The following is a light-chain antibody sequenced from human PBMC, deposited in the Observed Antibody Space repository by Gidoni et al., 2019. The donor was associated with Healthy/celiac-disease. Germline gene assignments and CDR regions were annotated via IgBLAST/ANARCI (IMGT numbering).Light chain of an antibody. J-gene: IGLJ2*01. V-gene: IGLV1-47*01. CDR3: AAWDDSLSGLV. CDR2: RNN. Sequence: QSVLTQPPSASGPPGPRVTISCSGSSSNIGSNYVYWYQQLPGTAPKLLIYRNNQRPSGVPDRFSGSKSGTSASLAISGLRSEDEADYYCAAWDDSLSGLVFGGGTKLTVL. CDR1: SSNIGSNY.